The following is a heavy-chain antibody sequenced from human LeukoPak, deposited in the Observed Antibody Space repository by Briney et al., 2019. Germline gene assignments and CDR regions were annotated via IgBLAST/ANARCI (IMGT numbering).Heavy chain of an antibody. Sequence: GGSLRLSCAASGFTFRNYTMTWVRQAPGKGLEWVSAISGSGGSTYYADSVKGRFAISRDNSKNTLYLQMNSLRAEDTAVYYCAKDSSGGLGNGYFDYWGQGTLVTVSS. D-gene: IGHD6-19*01. CDR3: AKDSSGGLGNGYFDY. CDR2: ISGSGGST. CDR1: GFTFRNYT. J-gene: IGHJ4*02. V-gene: IGHV3-23*01.